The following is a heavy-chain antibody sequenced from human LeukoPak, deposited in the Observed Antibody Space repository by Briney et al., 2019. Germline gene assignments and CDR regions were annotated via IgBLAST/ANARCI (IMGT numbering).Heavy chain of an antibody. CDR3: ARERGGAVAGEQAFDI. D-gene: IGHD6-19*01. Sequence: AGESLKISCKASGGTFSSYAISWVRQAPGQGLEWMGGIIPIFGTANYAQKFQGRVTITADESTSTAYMELSSLRSEDTAVYYCARERGGAVAGEQAFDIWGQGTMVTVSS. V-gene: IGHV1-69*01. CDR2: IIPIFGTA. J-gene: IGHJ3*02. CDR1: GGTFSSYA.